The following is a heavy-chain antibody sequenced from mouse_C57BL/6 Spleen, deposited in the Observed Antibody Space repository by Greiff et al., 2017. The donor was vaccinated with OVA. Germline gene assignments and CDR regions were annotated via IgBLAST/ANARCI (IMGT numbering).Heavy chain of an antibody. CDR3: TRDGYSLY. V-gene: IGHV1-15*01. CDR1: GYTFTDYE. Sequence: VKLQQSGAELVRPGASVTLSCKASGYTFTDYEMHWVKQTPVHGLEWIGAIDPETGGTAYNQKFKGKAILTADKSSSTAYLELRSLTSEDSAVYYCTRDGYSLYWGQGTTLTVSS. D-gene: IGHD2-3*01. CDR2: IDPETGGT. J-gene: IGHJ2*01.